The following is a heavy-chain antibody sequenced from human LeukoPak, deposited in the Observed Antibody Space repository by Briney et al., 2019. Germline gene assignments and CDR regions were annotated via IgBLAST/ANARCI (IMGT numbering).Heavy chain of an antibody. CDR2: IYHSGST. Sequence: SGTLSLTCAVSGGSISSSNWWSWVRQPPGKGLEWIGEIYHSGSTNYNPSLKSRVTISVDKAKNQFSLKLSSVTAADTAVYYCARGLLWFGELLGGFDPWGQGTLVTFSS. CDR1: GGSISSSNW. CDR3: ARGLLWFGELLGGFDP. V-gene: IGHV4-4*02. D-gene: IGHD3-10*01. J-gene: IGHJ5*02.